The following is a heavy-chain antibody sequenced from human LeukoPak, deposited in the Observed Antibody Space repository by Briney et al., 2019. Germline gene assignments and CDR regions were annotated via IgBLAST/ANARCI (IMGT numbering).Heavy chain of an antibody. D-gene: IGHD1-7*01. CDR3: ARGGGPGNYPFDF. J-gene: IGHJ4*02. CDR2: INPRGGST. Sequence: GASVKVSCKASGYTFTTYYMHWVRQSPGQGLEWVGIINPRGGSTTYAQKFQGRVTMTRDTSTSTVYRELSSLKSDDTAVYYCARGGGPGNYPFDFWGQGTLVTVSS. CDR1: GYTFTTYY. V-gene: IGHV1-46*01.